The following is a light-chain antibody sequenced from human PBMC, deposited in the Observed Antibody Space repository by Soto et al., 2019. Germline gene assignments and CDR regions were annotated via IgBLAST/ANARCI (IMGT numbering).Light chain of an antibody. CDR2: GAS. CDR1: QSVTNNY. Sequence: EIGLTQSTGTLSLSPGERATLSCRASQSVTNNYLSWYHHKPGQAPRLLIYGASNRATGIPDRFSGTGSGTDFTLTINSMEPEDFAVYCCQQFCSPSWPSWTFGHGTKGEIK. V-gene: IGKV3-20*01. CDR3: QQFCSPSWPSWT. J-gene: IGKJ1*01.